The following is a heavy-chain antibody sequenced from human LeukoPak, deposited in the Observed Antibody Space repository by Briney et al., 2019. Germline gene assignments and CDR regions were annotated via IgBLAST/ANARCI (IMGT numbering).Heavy chain of an antibody. D-gene: IGHD3-22*01. CDR2: INPNSGGT. CDR3: ARGPFVTMIVVVNKTLDY. J-gene: IGHJ4*02. Sequence: ASLKVSCKASGYTFTGYYMHWVRQAPGQGLEWMGWINPNSGGTNHAQKFQGRVTMTRDTSISTAYMELSRLRSDDTAVYYCARGPFVTMIVVVNKTLDYWGQGTLVTVSS. V-gene: IGHV1-2*02. CDR1: GYTFTGYY.